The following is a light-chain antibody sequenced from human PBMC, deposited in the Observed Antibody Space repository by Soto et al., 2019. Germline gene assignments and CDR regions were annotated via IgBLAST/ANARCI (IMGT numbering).Light chain of an antibody. V-gene: IGLV1-40*01. J-gene: IGLJ3*02. CDR1: SSNIGAGYD. CDR3: QSYDSSLSCWV. CDR2: GNS. Sequence: QSVLTQPPSVSGAPGQRVTISCTGSSSNIGAGYDVHWYQQLPGTAPKLLIYGNSNRPSGVPDRFSGSKSGTSASLAITGLRADDEADYYCQSYDSSLSCWVFGGGTKLTVL.